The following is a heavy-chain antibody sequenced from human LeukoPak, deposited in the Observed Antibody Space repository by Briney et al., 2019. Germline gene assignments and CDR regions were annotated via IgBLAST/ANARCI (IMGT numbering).Heavy chain of an antibody. CDR3: ARLSMIRGVISDY. V-gene: IGHV3-74*01. CDR2: INTDESST. J-gene: IGHJ4*02. CDR1: GFTFSDYW. D-gene: IGHD3-10*01. Sequence: PGGSLRLSCAASGFTFSDYWMHWVRQAPGKGLVWVSRINTDESSTNYADSVKGRFTISGDNAKNTLFLQMNSLRAEDTAVYYCARLSMIRGVISDYWGQGTLVTVSS.